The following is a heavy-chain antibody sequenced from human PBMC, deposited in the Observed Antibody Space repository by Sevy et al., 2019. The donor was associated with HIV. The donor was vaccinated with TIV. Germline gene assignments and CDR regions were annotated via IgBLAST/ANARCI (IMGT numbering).Heavy chain of an antibody. CDR3: ACGTGPSDFDH. CDR2: IKSKTDSGTR. D-gene: IGHD1-1*01. CDR1: GFTFSDAW. V-gene: IGHV3-15*01. J-gene: IGHJ4*02. Sequence: GGSLRLSCATSGFTFSDAWMNWVRQAPGKGLEWVARIKSKTDSGTRDFAAPVKGRFTISRDDSKNTVYLQMTSLKDEDTGVYFCACGTGPSDFDHWGQGTLVTVSS.